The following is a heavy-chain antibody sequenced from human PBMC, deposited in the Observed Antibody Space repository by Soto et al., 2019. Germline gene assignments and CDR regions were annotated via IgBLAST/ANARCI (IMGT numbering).Heavy chain of an antibody. V-gene: IGHV1-18*01. Sequence: ASVKVSCKASGYTFTSYGISWVRQAPGQGLEWMGWISAYNGNTNYAQKLQGRVTMTTDTSTSTAYMELRSLRSDDTAVYYCASNTHYDFWCGYYSGGYYGMDVWGQGTTVIVSS. D-gene: IGHD3-3*01. CDR3: ASNTHYDFWCGYYSGGYYGMDV. J-gene: IGHJ6*02. CDR2: ISAYNGNT. CDR1: GYTFTSYG.